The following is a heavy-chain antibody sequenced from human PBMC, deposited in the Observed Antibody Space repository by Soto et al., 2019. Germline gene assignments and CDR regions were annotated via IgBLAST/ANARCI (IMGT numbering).Heavy chain of an antibody. J-gene: IGHJ4*02. CDR2: ITAYNGNT. Sequence: QVQLEQSGGDVKKPGSSLKVSCKASGYTFINNGIAWVRQAPGQGLEWMGWITAYNGNTKYAQKFRGRVTMTTDPSSTTAYMELRRLTSDDTAVYYCARETNYYFDYWGQGSLVTVSS. CDR1: GYTFINNG. V-gene: IGHV1-18*01. CDR3: ARETNYYFDY.